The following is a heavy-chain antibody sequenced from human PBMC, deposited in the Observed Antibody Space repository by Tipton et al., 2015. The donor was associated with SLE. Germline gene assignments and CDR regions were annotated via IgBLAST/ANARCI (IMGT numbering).Heavy chain of an antibody. CDR3: ARVLAVLEQLAFDI. J-gene: IGHJ3*02. Sequence: LRLSCAVSGYSISSGYYWGWIRQPPGKGLEWIGSIYHSGSTYYNPSLKSRVTISVDTSKNQFSLKLSSVTAADTAVYYCARVLAVLEQLAFDIWGQGTMVTVSS. V-gene: IGHV4-38-2*01. CDR1: GYSISSGYY. D-gene: IGHD1/OR15-1a*01. CDR2: IYHSGST.